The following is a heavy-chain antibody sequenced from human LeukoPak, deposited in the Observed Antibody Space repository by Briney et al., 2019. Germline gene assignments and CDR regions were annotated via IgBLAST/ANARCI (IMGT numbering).Heavy chain of an antibody. Sequence: AGGSLRLSCAASEFTFTSYELNWVRQAPGKGLEWVSYISSSGNTISYADSVKGLFTISRDNAKNSLYLQVISLRAEDTAVYYCARGPSIAARYDAFDIWGQGTMVTVSS. J-gene: IGHJ3*02. D-gene: IGHD6-6*01. CDR1: EFTFTSYE. CDR3: ARGPSIAARYDAFDI. V-gene: IGHV3-48*03. CDR2: ISSSGNTI.